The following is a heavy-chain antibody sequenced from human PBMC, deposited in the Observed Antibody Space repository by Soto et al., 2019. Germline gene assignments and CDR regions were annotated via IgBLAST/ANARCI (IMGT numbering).Heavy chain of an antibody. CDR3: STAGEPPASFYSRMDL. D-gene: IGHD4-17*01. Sequence: PXXXLSLTCAVSGGSISSSNWWSWVRQPPGKGLEWIGEIYHSGSTNYNPSLKSRVTISVDKSKDQFSLKRSSVKATDTDMYKISTAGEPPASFYSRMDLWGQGTTVTVSS. J-gene: IGHJ6*02. CDR1: GGSISSSNW. V-gene: IGHV4-4*01. CDR2: IYHSGST.